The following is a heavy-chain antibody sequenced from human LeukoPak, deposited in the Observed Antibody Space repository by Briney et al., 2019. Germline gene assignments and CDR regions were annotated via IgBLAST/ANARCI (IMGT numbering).Heavy chain of an antibody. CDR2: IYSGGST. Sequence: GGSLRLSCAASGSNVNSNYMNWVRQAPGKGLEWVSAIYSGGSTYYADSVKGRFTISRDNSKNTLYLQMNSLRTEDTAVYYCARDRADSSGWFNYWYFALWGRGTLVTVSS. V-gene: IGHV3-53*01. J-gene: IGHJ2*01. D-gene: IGHD6-19*01. CDR3: ARDRADSSGWFNYWYFAL. CDR1: GSNVNSNY.